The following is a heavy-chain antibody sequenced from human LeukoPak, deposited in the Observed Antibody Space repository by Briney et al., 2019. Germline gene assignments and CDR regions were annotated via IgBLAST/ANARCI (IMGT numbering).Heavy chain of an antibody. D-gene: IGHD3-22*01. CDR1: GFTFSSYA. CDR2: ISYDGSNK. CDR3: ARGGSLVSGYYLLHYYYYGMDV. V-gene: IGHV3-30-3*01. Sequence: GGSLRLSCAASGFTFSSYAMHWVRQATGKGLEWVAVISYDGSNKYYADSVKGRFTISRDNSKNTLYLQMNSLRAEDTAVYYCARGGSLVSGYYLLHYYYYGMDVWGQGTTVTVSS. J-gene: IGHJ6*02.